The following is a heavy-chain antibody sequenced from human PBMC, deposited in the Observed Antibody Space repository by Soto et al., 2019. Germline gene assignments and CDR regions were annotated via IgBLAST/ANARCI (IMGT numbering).Heavy chain of an antibody. J-gene: IGHJ6*02. CDR3: AKYSGYDYLLSYYYYGMDV. Sequence: GGSLRLSCAASGFTFSSYGMNWVRQDPGKGLEWVSYISSSSSTIYYADSVKGRFTISRDNAKNSLYLQMNSLRDEDTAVYYCAKYSGYDYLLSYYYYGMDVWGQGTTVTVSS. D-gene: IGHD5-12*01. V-gene: IGHV3-48*02. CDR1: GFTFSSYG. CDR2: ISSSSSTI.